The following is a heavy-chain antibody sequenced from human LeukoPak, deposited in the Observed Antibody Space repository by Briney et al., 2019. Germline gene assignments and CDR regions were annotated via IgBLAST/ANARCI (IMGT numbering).Heavy chain of an antibody. CDR1: GYSFTSYW. Sequence: GESLKISCKGSGYSFTSYWIGWVRQMPGKGLEWMGIIYPGDSDTRFSPSFQGQVTISADKSISTAYLQWSSLKASDTAMYYCARGRGNLEWSIGTFDIWGQGTMVTVSS. J-gene: IGHJ3*02. CDR3: ARGRGNLEWSIGTFDI. V-gene: IGHV5-51*01. D-gene: IGHD3-3*01. CDR2: IYPGDSDT.